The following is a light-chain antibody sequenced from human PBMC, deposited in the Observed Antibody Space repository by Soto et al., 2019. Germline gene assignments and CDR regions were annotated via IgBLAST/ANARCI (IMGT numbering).Light chain of an antibody. CDR1: QGISGN. Sequence: DIQLTQSPSFLSASVGDRVTITCRASQGISGNLAWYQQKPGKGPKLLIYAAFILQSGVPARFSGSGYGTEFTLTISSLQPADFATYFCQQLNSYPRTFGQGTKVEIK. V-gene: IGKV1-9*01. CDR3: QQLNSYPRT. CDR2: AAF. J-gene: IGKJ1*01.